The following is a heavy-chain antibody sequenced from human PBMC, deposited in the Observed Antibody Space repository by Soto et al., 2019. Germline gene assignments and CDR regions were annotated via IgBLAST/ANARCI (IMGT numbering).Heavy chain of an antibody. D-gene: IGHD3-10*01. V-gene: IGHV4-39*02. CDR3: AREVVVRGDSDAFDI. J-gene: IGHJ3*02. CDR2: IYYDGST. CDR1: GPSISSGTFY. Sequence: PSETLSLTCTFPGPSISSGTFYWAWIRQPPGKGLESIANIYYDGSTYYNPSLKSRVTISLDTSKNQFSLKLSSVTAADTAVYYCAREVVVRGDSDAFDIWGQGTMVT.